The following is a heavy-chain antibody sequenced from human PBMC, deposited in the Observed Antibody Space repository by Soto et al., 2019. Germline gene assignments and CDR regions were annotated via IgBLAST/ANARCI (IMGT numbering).Heavy chain of an antibody. J-gene: IGHJ4*02. V-gene: IGHV1-8*01. Sequence: ASVRVSCKASGYTFTSYDINWVRQATGQGLEWMGWMNPNSGNTGYAQKFQGRVTMTRNTSISTAYMELSSLRSEDTAVYYCARGSIPVAGMGGNDYSGQGTLVTVSS. CDR3: ARGSIPVAGMGGNDY. D-gene: IGHD6-19*01. CDR2: MNPNSGNT. CDR1: GYTFTSYD.